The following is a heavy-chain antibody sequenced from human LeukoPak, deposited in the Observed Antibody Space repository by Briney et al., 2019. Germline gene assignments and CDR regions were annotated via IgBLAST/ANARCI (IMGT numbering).Heavy chain of an antibody. CDR3: AKDLGLQVGASPFDY. CDR2: ISSSGSTI. V-gene: IGHV3-11*04. J-gene: IGHJ4*02. D-gene: IGHD1-26*01. CDR1: GFTFSDYY. Sequence: GGSLRLSCAASGFTFSDYYMSWIRQAPGKGVEWVSYISSSGSTIYYADSVKGRFTISRDNAKNSLYLQLNSLHSEDTAVYYCAKDLGLQVGASPFDYWGQGTLVTVSS.